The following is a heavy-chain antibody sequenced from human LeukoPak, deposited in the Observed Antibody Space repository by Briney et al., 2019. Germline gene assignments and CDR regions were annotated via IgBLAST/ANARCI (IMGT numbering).Heavy chain of an antibody. Sequence: SSETLSLTCTVSGGSISSYYWSWIRQPPGKGLEWIGYIYYSGSTNYNPSLKSRVTISVDTSKNQFSLKLSSVTAADTAVYYCARGASGWSGYYHYYYMDVWGKGSTVTVSS. J-gene: IGHJ6*03. CDR2: IYYSGST. CDR1: GGSISSYY. V-gene: IGHV4-59*01. CDR3: ARGASGWSGYYHYYYMDV. D-gene: IGHD3-3*01.